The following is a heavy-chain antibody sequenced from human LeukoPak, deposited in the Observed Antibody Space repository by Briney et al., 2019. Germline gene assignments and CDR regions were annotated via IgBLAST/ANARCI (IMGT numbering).Heavy chain of an antibody. V-gene: IGHV4-34*01. Sequence: SETLSLTCAVYGGSFSGYYWSWIRQPPGKGLEWIGEINHSGSTNYNPSLKSRVTISVDTSKNQFSLKLSSVTAADTAVYYCVRGGYSSSGPIGYFDYWGQGTLVTVSS. CDR3: VRGGYSSSGPIGYFDY. D-gene: IGHD6-13*01. CDR2: INHSGST. CDR1: GGSFSGYY. J-gene: IGHJ4*02.